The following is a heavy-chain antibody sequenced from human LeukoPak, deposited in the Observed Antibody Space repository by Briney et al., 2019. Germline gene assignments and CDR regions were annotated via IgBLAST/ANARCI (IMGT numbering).Heavy chain of an antibody. CDR2: ISWNSGFI. CDR1: GLMFDDYA. CDR3: VTAGGTGNSYYFMDV. V-gene: IGHV3-9*01. J-gene: IGHJ6*03. Sequence: SLRLSCAASGLMFDDYAMHWVRQAPGKGLEWVSGISWNSGFIGYADSVKGRFTISRDNAKNSLYLQMDSLRGEDTALYYCVTAGGTGNSYYFMDVWGKGTTVTVSS. D-gene: IGHD6-13*01.